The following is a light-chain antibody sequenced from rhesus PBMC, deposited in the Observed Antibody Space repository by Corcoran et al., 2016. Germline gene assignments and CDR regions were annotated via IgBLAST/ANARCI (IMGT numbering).Light chain of an antibody. Sequence: DIQMTQSPSSLSASVGDRVTITCRAGDNVNNYLHWYQQKPGKAPKLLIYKASTLQSGVPSRFSGSGSGTDFTLTIISLQPEDFATYYCQHSYGIPFTFGPGTKLDIK. J-gene: IGKJ3*01. CDR1: DNVNNY. V-gene: IGKV1-74*01. CDR2: KAS. CDR3: QHSYGIPFT.